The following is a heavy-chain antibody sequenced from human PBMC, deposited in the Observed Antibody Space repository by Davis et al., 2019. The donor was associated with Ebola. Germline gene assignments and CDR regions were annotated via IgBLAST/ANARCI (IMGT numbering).Heavy chain of an antibody. V-gene: IGHV3-30-3*01. CDR3: ARTLLWFRDYYGMDV. Sequence: GESLKISCAASGFTFSSYAMHWVRQAPGKGPEWVAVISYDGSNKYYADSVKGRFTISRDNSKNTLYLQMNSLRAEDTAVYYCARTLLWFRDYYGMDVWGQGTTVTVSS. CDR2: ISYDGSNK. D-gene: IGHD3-10*01. CDR1: GFTFSSYA. J-gene: IGHJ6*02.